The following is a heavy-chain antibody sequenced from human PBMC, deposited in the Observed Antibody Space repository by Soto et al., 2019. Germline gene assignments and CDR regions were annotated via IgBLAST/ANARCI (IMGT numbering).Heavy chain of an antibody. CDR3: ARGRGNRGSGGDYYYYSMDV. J-gene: IGHJ6*03. Sequence: QVQLVQSGAEVKKPGASVKVSCKASGYTFTSYDINWVRQANGQGLEWMGWMNANSGNKGYAQKFQGIVTMTRNTSRSTAYRELSSLRSEDTAVYYGARGRGNRGSGGDYYYYSMDVWGKGTTVTVSS. CDR2: MNANSGNK. CDR1: GYTFTSYD. V-gene: IGHV1-8*01. D-gene: IGHD3-10*01.